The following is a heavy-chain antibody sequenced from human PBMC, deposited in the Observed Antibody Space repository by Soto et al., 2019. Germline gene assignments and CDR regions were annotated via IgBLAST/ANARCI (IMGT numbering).Heavy chain of an antibody. CDR2: INPNSGGT. CDR3: ARGRVYDILTGYYHYYYYGMDG. V-gene: IGHV1-2*04. Sequence: ASVKVSCKASGYTFTGYYMHWVRQAPGQGLEWMGWINPNSGGTNYAQKFQGWVTMTRDTSISTAYMELSRLRSDDTAVYYCARGRVYDILTGYYHYYYYGMDGWGQGTTVTVSS. CDR1: GYTFTGYY. D-gene: IGHD3-9*01. J-gene: IGHJ6*02.